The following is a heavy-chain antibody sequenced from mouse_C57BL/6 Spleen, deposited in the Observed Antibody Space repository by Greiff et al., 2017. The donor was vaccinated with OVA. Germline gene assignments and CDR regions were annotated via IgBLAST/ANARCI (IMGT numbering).Heavy chain of an antibody. V-gene: IGHV3-6*01. CDR3: ARETYDEGFAY. CDR2: ISYDGSN. Sequence: EVKLQESGPGLVKPSQSLSLTCSVTGYSITSGYYWNWIRQFPGNKLEWMGYISYDGSNNYNPSLKNRISITRDTSKNQFFLKLNSVTTEDTATYYCARETYDEGFAYWGQGTLVTVSA. D-gene: IGHD2-12*01. CDR1: GYSITSGYY. J-gene: IGHJ3*01.